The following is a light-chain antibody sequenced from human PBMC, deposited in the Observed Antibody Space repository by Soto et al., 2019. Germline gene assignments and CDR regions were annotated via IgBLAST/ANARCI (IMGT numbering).Light chain of an antibody. CDR1: QGIGST. CDR2: DTS. Sequence: EIVMTQSPATLSVSPGERATLSCRASQGIGSTLAWYQQKPGQTPRLLMYDTSTRATGVPARFSGSRSGTEFTLTINSLQSEDFGVYYCQRYSDFQYVFGQGTKLQMK. J-gene: IGKJ2*01. V-gene: IGKV3-15*01. CDR3: QRYSDFQYV.